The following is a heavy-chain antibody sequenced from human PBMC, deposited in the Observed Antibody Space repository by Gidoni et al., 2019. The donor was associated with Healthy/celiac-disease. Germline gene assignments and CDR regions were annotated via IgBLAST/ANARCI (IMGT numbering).Heavy chain of an antibody. J-gene: IGHJ4*02. Sequence: QVQLVESGGGVVQPGRSLRLSCAASGFTFSSSGMHWVRQAPGKGLEWVAVISYDGSNKYYADSVKGRFTISRDNSKNTLYLQMNSLRAEDTAVYYCAKGKGGDPYYFDYWGQGTLVTVSS. CDR1: GFTFSSSG. CDR2: ISYDGSNK. V-gene: IGHV3-30*18. D-gene: IGHD2-21*02. CDR3: AKGKGGDPYYFDY.